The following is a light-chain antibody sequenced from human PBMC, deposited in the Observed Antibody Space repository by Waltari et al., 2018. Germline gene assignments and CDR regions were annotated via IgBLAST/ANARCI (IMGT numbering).Light chain of an antibody. CDR2: DVS. CDR1: SSDIGGYEF. CDR3: SSYTSRNTHVI. Sequence: QSALIQPASVSGSPGQSITISCTGSSSDIGGYEFVSWYQRRPGKAPQLLISDVSRRPSAVSNRFSGSKSGNRASLTISGLRPEDEGDYYCSSYTSRNTHVIFGGGTKLTVL. J-gene: IGLJ2*01. V-gene: IGLV2-14*03.